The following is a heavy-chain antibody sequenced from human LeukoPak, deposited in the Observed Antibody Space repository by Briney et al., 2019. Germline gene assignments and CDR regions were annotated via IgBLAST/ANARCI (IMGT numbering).Heavy chain of an antibody. D-gene: IGHD5-12*01. J-gene: IGHJ4*02. V-gene: IGHV3-23*01. CDR3: AKCGNSGCHLIDY. Sequence: GTLSLTCGVSGGSISGTNWWSWVRQPPGQGLEWVSAISGRTGGTYYADSVKGRFTISRDNSKSTLYLQMDSLRAEDTAVYYCAKCGNSGCHLIDYWGQGTLVTVSS. CDR2: ISGRTGGT. CDR1: GGSISGTN.